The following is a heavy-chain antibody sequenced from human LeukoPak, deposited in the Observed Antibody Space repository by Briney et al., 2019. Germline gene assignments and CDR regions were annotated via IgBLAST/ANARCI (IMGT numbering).Heavy chain of an antibody. J-gene: IGHJ4*02. CDR2: IYYSGST. CDR3: AGYYDFWSGLFDY. D-gene: IGHD3-3*01. V-gene: IGHV4-59*01. Sequence: SETLSLTCTVSDDSISSYYWSWIRQPPGKGLEWIGYIYYSGSTNYNPSLKSRVTISVDTSKNQFSLKLSSVTAADTAVYYCAGYYDFWSGLFDYWGQGTLVTVSS. CDR1: DDSISSYY.